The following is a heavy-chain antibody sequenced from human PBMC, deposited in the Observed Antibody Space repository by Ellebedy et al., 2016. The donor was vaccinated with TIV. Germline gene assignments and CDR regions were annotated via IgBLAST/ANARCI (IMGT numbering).Heavy chain of an antibody. V-gene: IGHV1-18*01. CDR2: ISAYNGNT. Sequence: ASVKVSCXASGYTFTSYGISWVRQAPGQELEWMGWISAYNGNTNYAQKLQGRVTMTTDTSTSTAYMELRSLRSDDTAVYYCARFQRITMIVVVIGGMDVWGQGTTVTVSS. D-gene: IGHD3-22*01. CDR3: ARFQRITMIVVVIGGMDV. J-gene: IGHJ6*02. CDR1: GYTFTSYG.